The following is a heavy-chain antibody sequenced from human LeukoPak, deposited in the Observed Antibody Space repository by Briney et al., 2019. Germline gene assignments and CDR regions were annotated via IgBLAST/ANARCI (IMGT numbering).Heavy chain of an antibody. CDR1: GYTFTSYA. V-gene: IGHV7-4-1*02. CDR3: ARDLGSSGWYPSPWYYYYYMDV. CDR2: INTNTGNP. J-gene: IGHJ6*03. D-gene: IGHD6-19*01. Sequence: ASVKVSCKASGYTFTSYAMNWVRQAPGQGLEWMGWINTNTGNPTYAQGFTGRSVFSLDTSVSTAYLQISSLKAEDTAVYYCARDLGSSGWYPSPWYYYYYMDVWGKGTTVTVSS.